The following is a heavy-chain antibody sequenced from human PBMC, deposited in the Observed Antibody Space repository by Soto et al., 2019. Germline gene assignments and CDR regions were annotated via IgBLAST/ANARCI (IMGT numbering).Heavy chain of an antibody. V-gene: IGHV3-23*01. D-gene: IGHD6-13*01. CDR1: GFTFSSYA. CDR2: ISGSGGST. Sequence: GGSLRLSCAASGFTFSSYAMSWVRQAPGKGLEWVSAISGSGGSTYYADSVKGRFTISRDNSKNTLYLQMNSLRAEDTAVYYCAKWCQIAAYYYYYMDVWGKGTTVTVSS. J-gene: IGHJ6*03. CDR3: AKWCQIAAYYYYYMDV.